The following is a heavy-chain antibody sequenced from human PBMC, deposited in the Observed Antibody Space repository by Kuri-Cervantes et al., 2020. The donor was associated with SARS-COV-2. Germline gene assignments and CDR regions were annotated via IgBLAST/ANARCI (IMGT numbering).Heavy chain of an antibody. CDR3: ARHYGSGSHSFMHV. V-gene: IGHV3-11*06. Sequence: GGSLRLSCAASGFIFSDSYMSWVRQAPGKGLEWVSYISSSSSYSYYADSVKGRFTISRDNAKNSLYLQMNSLRAEDTAVYYCARHYGSGSHSFMHVWGKGTPVTVSS. CDR2: ISSSSSYS. J-gene: IGHJ6*03. CDR1: GFIFSDSY. D-gene: IGHD3-10*01.